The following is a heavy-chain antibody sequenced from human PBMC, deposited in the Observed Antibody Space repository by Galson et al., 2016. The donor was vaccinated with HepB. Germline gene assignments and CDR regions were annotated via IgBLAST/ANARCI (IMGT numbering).Heavy chain of an antibody. D-gene: IGHD3-10*01. CDR3: AKQFGSGTYYLRSLDY. J-gene: IGHJ4*02. CDR2: ISYDGNTQ. CDR1: GFTSSNFG. Sequence: SLRLSCAASGFTSSNFGFHWVRQAPGKGLEWVAAISYDGNTQYYGDSIKGRFTISRDSSKSTILLQMSSLRAEDTATYYCAKQFGSGTYYLRSLDYWGQGTKVTVSS. V-gene: IGHV3-30*18.